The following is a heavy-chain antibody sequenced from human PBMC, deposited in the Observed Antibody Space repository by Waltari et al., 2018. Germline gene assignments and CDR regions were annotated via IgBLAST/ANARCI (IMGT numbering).Heavy chain of an antibody. V-gene: IGHV4-59*01. D-gene: IGHD4-17*01. Sequence: QVQLQESGPGLVKPSETLSLTCTVSGGSISSSYWSWIRQPPGKGLEWIGYIYYSGSTNYNPSLKSRVTISVDTSKNQFSLKLSSVTAADTAVYYCSRATGDYFDYWGQGTLVTVSS. CDR3: SRATGDYFDY. CDR2: IYYSGST. CDR1: GGSISSSY. J-gene: IGHJ4*02.